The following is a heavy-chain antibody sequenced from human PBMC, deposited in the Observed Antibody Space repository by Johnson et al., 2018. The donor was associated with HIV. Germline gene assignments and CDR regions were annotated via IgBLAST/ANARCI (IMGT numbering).Heavy chain of an antibody. D-gene: IGHD1-26*01. CDR2: IKEDGSEK. V-gene: IGHV3-7*01. CDR3: ARDQWAQVGALLSDAFDI. Sequence: VQLVESGGGLVQPGGSLRLSCAVSGFSIRNFWMTWVRQAPGKGLEWVANIKEDGSEKNYVDSVKGRFTISRDTSKNTLYLQMNSLRPEDTAVYNCARDQWAQVGALLSDAFDIWGQGTMVTVSS. J-gene: IGHJ3*02. CDR1: GFSIRNFW.